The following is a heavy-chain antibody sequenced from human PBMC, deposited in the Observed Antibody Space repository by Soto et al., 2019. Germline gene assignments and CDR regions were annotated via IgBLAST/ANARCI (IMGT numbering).Heavy chain of an antibody. V-gene: IGHV3-7*03. D-gene: IGHD2-15*01. CDR2: IKKDESEE. CDR1: GFTFTDYW. Sequence: DVQLVESGGGLVQPGGSLRLSCAASGFTFTDYWMSWVRQAPGKGLEWVANIKKDESEEYYVDSVKGRFTISRDNAKSALFLQMNSLRAEDTAVYYCARDIVVVVAASYYYSGMDVWGQGTTVTVSS. CDR3: ARDIVVVVAASYYYSGMDV. J-gene: IGHJ6*02.